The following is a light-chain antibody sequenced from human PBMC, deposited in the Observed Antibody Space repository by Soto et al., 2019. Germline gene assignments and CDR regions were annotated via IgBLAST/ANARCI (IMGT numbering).Light chain of an antibody. J-gene: IGKJ2*01. CDR3: QQYAHH. V-gene: IGKV1-5*01. CDR2: EAS. CDR1: QSIDIW. Sequence: DIQMTQSPSTLSASVGDRVTITCRASQSIDIWLAWYQQKPGKAPKLLIYEASSLESGVPSRFSRSGSGTEFTLTISSLQPDDFATYYCQQYAHHFGQGTNLEIK.